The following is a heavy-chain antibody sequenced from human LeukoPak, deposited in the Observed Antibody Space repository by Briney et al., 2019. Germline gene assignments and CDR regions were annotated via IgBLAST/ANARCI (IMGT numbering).Heavy chain of an antibody. CDR1: GYTFTGYY. CDR2: INPNSGGT. J-gene: IGHJ4*02. D-gene: IGHD4-17*01. Sequence: ASVKVSCKASGYTFTGYYMHWVRQAPGQGLEWMGWINPNSGGTNYAQKFQGRVTMTRDTSISTAYMELSRLRSDDTAVYYCARMVRRLERLKIGRGSDYATGYYFDYWGQGTLVTVSS. CDR3: ARMVRRLERLKIGRGSDYATGYYFDY. V-gene: IGHV1-2*02.